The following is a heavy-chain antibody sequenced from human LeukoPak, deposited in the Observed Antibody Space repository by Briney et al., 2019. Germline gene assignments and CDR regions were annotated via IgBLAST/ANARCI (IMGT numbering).Heavy chain of an antibody. Sequence: ASVKVSCKASGYAFTSYDINWVRQATGQGLEWMGWMNPNSGNTGYAQKFQGRVTITRNTSISTAYMELSSLRSEDTAVYYCARGDSGYDDAFDIWGQGTMVTVSS. J-gene: IGHJ3*02. D-gene: IGHD5-12*01. CDR1: GYAFTSYD. V-gene: IGHV1-8*03. CDR2: MNPNSGNT. CDR3: ARGDSGYDDAFDI.